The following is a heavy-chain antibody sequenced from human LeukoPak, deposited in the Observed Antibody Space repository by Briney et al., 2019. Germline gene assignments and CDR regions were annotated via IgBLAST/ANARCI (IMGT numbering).Heavy chain of an antibody. Sequence: GGSLKLSCAASGFTFSGSAMHWVRQPSGKGLEWVGRIRSKANNNATTYAASVKGRFTISRDDSKNTTYLQMNSLKTEDTALYYCARLVGGDGPDYWGQGTLVTVSS. D-gene: IGHD2-21*02. CDR3: ARLVGGDGPDY. CDR2: IRSKANNNAT. J-gene: IGHJ4*02. CDR1: GFTFSGSA. V-gene: IGHV3-73*01.